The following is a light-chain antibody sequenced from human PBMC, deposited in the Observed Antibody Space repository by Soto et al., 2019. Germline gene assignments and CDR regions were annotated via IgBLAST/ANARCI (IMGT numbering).Light chain of an antibody. V-gene: IGKV3-20*01. J-gene: IGKJ1*01. Sequence: EIVLTQSPGTLSLSPGERATLSCRAIQSVSSRYLAWYQQKPGQAPRLLIYGASSRATGIPDRFSGSGSGTDFTLTISRLEPEDFAVYYCQQYGSSPGWTFGQGTKVDIK. CDR1: QSVSSRY. CDR3: QQYGSSPGWT. CDR2: GAS.